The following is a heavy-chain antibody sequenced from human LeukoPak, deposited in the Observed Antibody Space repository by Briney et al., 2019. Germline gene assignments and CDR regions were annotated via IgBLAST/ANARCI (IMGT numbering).Heavy chain of an antibody. V-gene: IGHV3-21*06. CDR1: GFTFSGYG. CDR2: ISESSSYI. Sequence: GGSLRLSCAASGFTFSGYGMNWVRQAPGKGLEWVSYISESSSYIYFADSVKGRFTISRDNAKNSLYLQMNSLTAEDTAVYYCARDRAVKARIGGMDVWGQGTTVTVSS. CDR3: ARDRAVKARIGGMDV. J-gene: IGHJ6*02. D-gene: IGHD5-12*01.